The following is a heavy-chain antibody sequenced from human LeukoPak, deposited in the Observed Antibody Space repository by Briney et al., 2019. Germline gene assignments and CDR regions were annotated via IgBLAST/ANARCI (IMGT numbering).Heavy chain of an antibody. V-gene: IGHV1-46*01. CDR2: IKPSGGNT. CDR1: GYSFTSYN. D-gene: IGHD2-2*02. CDR3: ARVAAEVVGVPGAIGFGWLRRDYYYMDV. J-gene: IGHJ6*03. Sequence: GASVKISCKTSGYSFTSYNLHWVRQAPGQRLEWMGIIKPSGGNTNYAQKFQGRVTMTRDMSTSTVYMELSSLRSEDTAVYYCARVAAEVVGVPGAIGFGWLRRDYYYMDVWGKGTTVTVSS.